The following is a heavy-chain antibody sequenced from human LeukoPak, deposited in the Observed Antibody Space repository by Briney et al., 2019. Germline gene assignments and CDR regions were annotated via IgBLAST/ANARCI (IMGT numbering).Heavy chain of an antibody. CDR3: ATSKSATYDGLDL. CDR1: GFTVSSGH. V-gene: IGHV3-53*01. CDR2: FYRGGNT. D-gene: IGHD2-15*01. Sequence: PGGSLRLSCAVSGFTVSSGHMHWVRQAPGQGLGWVATFYRGGNTYHADSVKGRLTVSRDNLKNTVSLQIDSLRAEDTAVYYCATSKSATYDGLDLWGQGTRVTASS. J-gene: IGHJ3*01.